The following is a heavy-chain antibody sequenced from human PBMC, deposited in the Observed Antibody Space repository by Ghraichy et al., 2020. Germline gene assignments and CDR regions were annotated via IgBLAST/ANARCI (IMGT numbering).Heavy chain of an antibody. CDR3: ARHIDHGGTSLYYGMDV. Sequence: SETLSLTCIASGGSMSPYDWSWIRQPPGKGLEWIGYIFHSGSANYNPSLRSRVTISVDTSQNQFSLTVNSVTAADTAVYYCARHIDHGGTSLYYGMDVWGQGTTVIVSS. D-gene: IGHD2-15*01. V-gene: IGHV4-59*08. J-gene: IGHJ6*02. CDR2: IFHSGSA. CDR1: GGSMSPYD.